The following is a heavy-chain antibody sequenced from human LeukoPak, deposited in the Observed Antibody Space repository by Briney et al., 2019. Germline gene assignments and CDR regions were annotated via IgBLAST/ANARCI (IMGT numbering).Heavy chain of an antibody. CDR1: GGSISSYY. V-gene: IGHV4-59*01. CDR2: IYYIGST. CDR3: ARVNTGKVTLDY. J-gene: IGHJ4*02. Sequence: SETLSLTCTVSGGSISSYYWSWIRQPPGKGLEWIGYIYYIGSTNYNPSLASRITISLDTSKSQSSLTLNSVTAADTAIYFCARVNTGKVTLDYWGQGILVTVSS. D-gene: IGHD1-14*01.